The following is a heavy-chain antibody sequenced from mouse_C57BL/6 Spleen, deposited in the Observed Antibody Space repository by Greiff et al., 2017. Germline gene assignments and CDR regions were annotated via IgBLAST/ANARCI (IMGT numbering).Heavy chain of an antibody. CDR3: SRNGDYEWWFAY. CDR1: GYTFTGYW. CDR2: ILPGSGST. Sequence: VQLQQSGAELMKPGASVKLSCKATGYTFTGYWIEWVKQRPGHGLEWIGEILPGSGSTNYKEKFKGKATFTADTSSNTAYMQLSSLTTEYSAIYCCSRNGDYEWWFAYWGQGTLVTVSA. V-gene: IGHV1-9*01. J-gene: IGHJ3*01. D-gene: IGHD2-4*01.